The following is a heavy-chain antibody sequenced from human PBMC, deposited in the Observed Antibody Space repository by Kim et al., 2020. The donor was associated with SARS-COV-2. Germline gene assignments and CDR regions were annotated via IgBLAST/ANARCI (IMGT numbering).Heavy chain of an antibody. CDR3: AREAGSSSSYYYGMDV. D-gene: IGHD6-6*01. J-gene: IGHJ6*02. V-gene: IGHV4-4*02. CDR2: IYHSGST. CDR1: GGSISSSNW. Sequence: SETLSLTCAVSGGSISSSNWWSWVRQPPGKGLEWIGEIYHSGSTNYNPSLKSRVTISVDKSKNQFSLKLSSVTAADTAVYYCAREAGSSSSYYYGMDVWGQGTTVTVSS.